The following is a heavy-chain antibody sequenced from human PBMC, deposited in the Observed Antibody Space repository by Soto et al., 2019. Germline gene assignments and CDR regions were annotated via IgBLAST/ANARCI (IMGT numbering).Heavy chain of an antibody. CDR2: ITSSGDKT. Sequence: PGGSLRLSCTASGFPFSSYAMNWVRQAPGKGLEWVSGITSSGDKTYYADSVKGRFIISRDNSKNMLYLQMNSLRVEDTALYYCAGDCASTSCSVWHYWGQGTLVTVSS. D-gene: IGHD2-2*01. J-gene: IGHJ4*02. V-gene: IGHV3-23*01. CDR3: AGDCASTSCSVWHY. CDR1: GFPFSSYA.